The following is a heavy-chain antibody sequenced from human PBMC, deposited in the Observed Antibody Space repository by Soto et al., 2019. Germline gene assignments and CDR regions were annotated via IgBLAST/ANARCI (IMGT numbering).Heavy chain of an antibody. CDR3: ARAPMIVVLPPPQGFDP. J-gene: IGHJ5*02. V-gene: IGHV1-18*01. CDR1: GYTFTSYG. Sequence: ASVKVSCKASGYTFTSYGISWVRQAPGRGLEWRGWISAYSGNTNYAQTLQGRVTMTTDTSTSTAYMELRSLRSDDTALYSCARAPMIVVLPPPQGFDPWGQGTLVTLSS. CDR2: ISAYSGNT. D-gene: IGHD3-22*01.